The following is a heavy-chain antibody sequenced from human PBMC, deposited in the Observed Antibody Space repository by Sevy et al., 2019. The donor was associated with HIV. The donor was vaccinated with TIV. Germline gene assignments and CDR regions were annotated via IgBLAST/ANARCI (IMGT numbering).Heavy chain of an antibody. V-gene: IGHV3-7*03. D-gene: IGHD1-26*01. J-gene: IGHJ6*02. CDR3: TRVEGATDWGMDV. Sequence: GGSLRLSCAASGFSFSSYWMTWVRQAPGKGLEWVANIKKDGSEKYYVDSVKGRFTISRDNAQNSLYLQMNSLRAEDTAVYYCTRVEGATDWGMDVWGQGTTVTVSS. CDR1: GFSFSSYW. CDR2: IKKDGSEK.